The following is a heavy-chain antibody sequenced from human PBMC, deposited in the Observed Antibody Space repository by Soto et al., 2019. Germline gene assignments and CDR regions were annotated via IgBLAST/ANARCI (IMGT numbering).Heavy chain of an antibody. CDR2: IYSGGST. D-gene: IGHD3-10*01. Sequence: PGGSLRLSCAASGFTVSSNYMSWVRQAPGKGLEWVSVIYSGGSTYYADSVKGRFTISRDNSKNTLYLQMNSLRAEDTAVYYCGRAADPYYYGSGFVNWFDPWGQGTLVTVSS. V-gene: IGHV3-53*01. CDR1: GFTVSSNY. J-gene: IGHJ5*02. CDR3: GRAADPYYYGSGFVNWFDP.